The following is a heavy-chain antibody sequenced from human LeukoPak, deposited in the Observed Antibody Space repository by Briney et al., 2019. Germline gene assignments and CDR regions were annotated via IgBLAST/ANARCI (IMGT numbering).Heavy chain of an antibody. CDR1: GFTLSSYA. Sequence: GGSLRLSCAASGFTLSSYAMSWVRQAPGKGLEWVSAISDTGNTYHADSVKGRFTISRDNSKNTLYLQMNSLRAEDTAVYYCAKLISGDAFDIWGQGTMVTVSS. CDR3: AKLISGDAFDI. V-gene: IGHV3-23*01. J-gene: IGHJ3*02. CDR2: ISDTGNT.